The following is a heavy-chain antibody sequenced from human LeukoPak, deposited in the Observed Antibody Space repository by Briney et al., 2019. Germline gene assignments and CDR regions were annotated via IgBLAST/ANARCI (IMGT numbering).Heavy chain of an antibody. J-gene: IGHJ4*02. CDR1: GYSFTSYW. D-gene: IGHD5-18*01. CDR3: ARSSRIGYSFLLEDY. Sequence: GESLKISCKGSGYSFTSYWIGWARQMPGKGLEWMGIIYPGDSDTRYSPSFQGQVTISADKSINTAYLQWSSLKASDTAMYYCARSSRIGYSFLLEDYWGQGTLVTVSS. V-gene: IGHV5-51*01. CDR2: IYPGDSDT.